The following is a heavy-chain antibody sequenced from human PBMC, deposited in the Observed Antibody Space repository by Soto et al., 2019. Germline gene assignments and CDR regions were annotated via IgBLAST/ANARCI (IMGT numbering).Heavy chain of an antibody. J-gene: IGHJ4*02. CDR1: GGSISSYY. CDR2: IYYSGST. CDR3: ASASCGGDCYSFDY. D-gene: IGHD2-21*01. V-gene: IGHV4-59*01. Sequence: SETLSLTCTVSGGSISSYYWSWIRQPPGKGLEWIGYIYYSGSTNYNPSLKSRVTISVDTSKNQFSLKLSSVTAADTAVYYCASASCGGDCYSFDYWGQGTLVTVSS.